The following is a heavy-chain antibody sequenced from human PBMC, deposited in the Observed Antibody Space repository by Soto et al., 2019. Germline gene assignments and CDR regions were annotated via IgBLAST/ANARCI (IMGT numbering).Heavy chain of an antibody. D-gene: IGHD2-21*02. V-gene: IGHV4-59*01. CDR1: GGSISSYY. J-gene: IGHJ3*02. CDR2: IYYSGST. CDR3: ASGGGGDHADDAVDI. Sequence: SETLSLTCTVSGGSISSYYWSWIRQPPGKGLEWIGYIYYSGSTNYNPSLKSRVTISVDTSKNQFSLKLSYVTAADTAVYYSASGGGGDHADDAVDIWGQGTMVTVSS.